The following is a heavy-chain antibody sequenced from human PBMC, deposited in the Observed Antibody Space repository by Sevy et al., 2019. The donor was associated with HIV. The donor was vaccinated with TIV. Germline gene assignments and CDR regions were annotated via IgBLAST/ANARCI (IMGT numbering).Heavy chain of an antibody. CDR1: GLTFSSYV. D-gene: IGHD1-26*01. CDR3: ARDLVGATSD. Sequence: GGSLKLSCAASGLTFSSYVMTWVRQAPGKGLEGGALIGEDGRDKYNADSVKGRFTISRDNSKNMLYLQMNSLRPEDTAVYYCARDLVGATSDWGQGTLVTVSS. CDR2: IGEDGRDK. J-gene: IGHJ4*02. V-gene: IGHV3-30*02.